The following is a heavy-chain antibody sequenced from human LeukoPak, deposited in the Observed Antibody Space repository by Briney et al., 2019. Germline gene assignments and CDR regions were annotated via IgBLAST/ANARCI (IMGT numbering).Heavy chain of an antibody. Sequence: GGSLRLSCAASGFTFSSYSMNWVRQAPGKGLEWVSYISSSSSTIYYADSVKGRFTISRDNAKNSLYLQMNSLRAEDTAVYYCARGRVITMVRGVLVYWGQGTMVTVSS. CDR3: ARGRVITMVRGVLVY. J-gene: IGHJ4*02. CDR2: ISSSSSTI. CDR1: GFTFSSYS. V-gene: IGHV3-48*01. D-gene: IGHD3-10*01.